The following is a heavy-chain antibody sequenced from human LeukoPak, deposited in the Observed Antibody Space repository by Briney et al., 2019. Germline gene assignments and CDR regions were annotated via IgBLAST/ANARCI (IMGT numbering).Heavy chain of an antibody. V-gene: IGHV3-7*04. J-gene: IGHJ4*02. CDR3: TRVGYIDEGIDY. D-gene: IGHD5-24*01. CDR1: GFPFSSYW. Sequence: GGSLRLSCVASGFPFSSYWMTWVRQAPGKGLEWVANIKQDGSRKSYVDSVKGRFTISRDNAKNSLYLQMNSLRAEDTAIYYCTRVGYIDEGIDYWGQGTLVTVSS. CDR2: IKQDGSRK.